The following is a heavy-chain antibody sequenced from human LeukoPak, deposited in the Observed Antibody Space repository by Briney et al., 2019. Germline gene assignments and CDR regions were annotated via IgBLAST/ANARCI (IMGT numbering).Heavy chain of an antibody. Sequence: PSETLSLTCTVSGGSISSGDYYWSWIRQPPGKGLEWIGYIYYSGSTYYNPSLKSRVTISVDTSKNQFSLKLSSVTAAHTAVYYCARERRYDFWSGYVFDYWGQGTLVTVSS. CDR2: IYYSGST. CDR3: ARERRYDFWSGYVFDY. V-gene: IGHV4-30-4*08. J-gene: IGHJ4*02. D-gene: IGHD3/OR15-3a*01. CDR1: GGSISSGDYY.